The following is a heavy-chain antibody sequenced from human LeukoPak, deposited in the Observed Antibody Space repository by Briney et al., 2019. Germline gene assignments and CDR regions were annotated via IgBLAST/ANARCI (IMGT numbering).Heavy chain of an antibody. D-gene: IGHD1-26*01. CDR2: IRYDGSNK. Sequence: PGGSLRLSCAASGFTFSSYGMHWVRQAPGKGLEWVAFIRYDGSNKYYADSVKGRFTISRDNSKNTLYLQMNSLRAEDTAVYYCAKSHLGSPRQLQDFDYWGQGTLVTVSS. V-gene: IGHV3-30*02. J-gene: IGHJ4*02. CDR1: GFTFSSYG. CDR3: AKSHLGSPRQLQDFDY.